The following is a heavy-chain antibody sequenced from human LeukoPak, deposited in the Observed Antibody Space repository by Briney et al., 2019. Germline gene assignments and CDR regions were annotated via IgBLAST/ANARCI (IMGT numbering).Heavy chain of an antibody. CDR2: MNPNSGNT. CDR3: ARGTRNPRKYYYDSSGYLYAFDI. V-gene: IGHV1-8*01. CDR1: GYTFTSYD. D-gene: IGHD3-22*01. J-gene: IGHJ3*02. Sequence: GASVKVSCKASGYTFTSYDINWVRQATGQGLEWMGWMNPNSGNTGYAQKFQGRVTMTRNTSISTAYMELSSLRSEDTAVYYCARGTRNPRKYYYDSSGYLYAFDIWGQGTMVTVSS.